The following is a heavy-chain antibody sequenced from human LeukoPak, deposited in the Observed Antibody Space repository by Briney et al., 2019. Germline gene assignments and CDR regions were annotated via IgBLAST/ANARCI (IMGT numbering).Heavy chain of an antibody. J-gene: IGHJ1*01. V-gene: IGHV5-51*01. CDR3: ARGYCSSTSCAYFQH. Sequence: GESLKISCKGSGYSFISYWIGWVRQMPGKGLEWMGIIYPGDSDTRYSPSFQGQVTISADKSTSTAYLQWSSLKASDTAMYYCARGYCSSTSCAYFQHWGQGTLVTVSS. D-gene: IGHD2-2*01. CDR1: GYSFISYW. CDR2: IYPGDSDT.